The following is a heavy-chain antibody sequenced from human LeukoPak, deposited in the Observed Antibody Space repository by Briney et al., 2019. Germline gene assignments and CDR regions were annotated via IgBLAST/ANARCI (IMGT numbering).Heavy chain of an antibody. Sequence: GGSLRLSCAAYGFTFSGYEMNWVRQAPGKGLEWVSYISSSGSNIYYADSVKGRFTISRDNAKTSLYLQMNSLRAEDTAVYYCARDWLGYCSSTSCPESSAFDIWGQGTMVTVSS. CDR1: GFTFSGYE. CDR3: ARDWLGYCSSTSCPESSAFDI. J-gene: IGHJ3*02. D-gene: IGHD2-2*01. V-gene: IGHV3-48*03. CDR2: ISSSGSNI.